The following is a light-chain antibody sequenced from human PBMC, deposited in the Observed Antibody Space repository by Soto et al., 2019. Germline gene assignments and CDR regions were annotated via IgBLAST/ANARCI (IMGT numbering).Light chain of an antibody. CDR2: LEGSGSY. V-gene: IGLV4-60*02. CDR1: SGHSSYI. CDR3: ETWDSNTRV. J-gene: IGLJ3*02. Sequence: QAVVTQSSSASASLGSSVKVTCTLSSGHSSYIIAWHQQQPGKAPRYLMKLEGSGSYNKGSGVPDRFSGSSSGADRYLTISNLQFEAEADYYCETWDSNTRVFGGGTKVTVL.